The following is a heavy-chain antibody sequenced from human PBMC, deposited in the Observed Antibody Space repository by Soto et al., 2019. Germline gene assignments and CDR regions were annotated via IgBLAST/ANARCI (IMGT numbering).Heavy chain of an antibody. CDR3: ARGSGMVRGEHYYYGMDV. V-gene: IGHV3-21*01. CDR1: GFTVSSYS. CDR2: ISSSSSYI. Sequence: GGSLRLSCAASGFTVSSYSMNWVRQAPGKGLEWVSSISSSSSYIYYADSVKGRFTISRDNAKNSLYLQMNSLRAEDTAVYYCARGSGMVRGEHYYYGMDVWGQGTTVTVSS. J-gene: IGHJ6*02. D-gene: IGHD3-10*01.